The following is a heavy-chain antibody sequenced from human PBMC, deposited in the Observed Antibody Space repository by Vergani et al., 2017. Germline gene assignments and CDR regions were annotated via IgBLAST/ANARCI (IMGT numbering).Heavy chain of an antibody. V-gene: IGHV3-21*01. CDR1: GFTFSSYS. Sequence: EVQLVESGGGLVKPGGSLRVSCAASGFTFSSYSMNWVRQAPGKGLEWVSSISSSSSYIYYADSVKGRFTISRDNAKNSLYLQMNSLRAEDTAVYYCARDLTPFILAAAGAFDIWAKGQWSPSLQ. CDR3: ARDLTPFILAAAGAFDI. D-gene: IGHD6-13*01. J-gene: IGHJ3*02. CDR2: ISSSSSYI.